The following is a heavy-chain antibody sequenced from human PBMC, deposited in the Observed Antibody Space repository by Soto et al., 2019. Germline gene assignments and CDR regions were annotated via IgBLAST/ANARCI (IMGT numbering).Heavy chain of an antibody. Sequence: QVRLQESGPGLVKPSETLSLTCTVSGGSVSSGTYYWTWIRQPPGKGLEYIGYIYVSGGTNYNPSLESRVTISIDTSKNQFSLKLSSVTAADTAVYYCARDLNYYYFDNWGQGILVTVSS. D-gene: IGHD3-10*01. J-gene: IGHJ4*02. CDR1: GGSVSSGTYY. V-gene: IGHV4-61*01. CDR2: IYVSGGT. CDR3: ARDLNYYYFDN.